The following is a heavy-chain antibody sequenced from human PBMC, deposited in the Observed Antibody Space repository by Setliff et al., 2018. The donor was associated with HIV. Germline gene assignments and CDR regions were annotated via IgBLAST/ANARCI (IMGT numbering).Heavy chain of an antibody. Sequence: ASVKVSCKASGYNFFSYGISWVRQAPGQGLEWMGWISTFDGNTDYAQNVQDRVTMTTDTSTSTVYMELRSLRSDDTAVYYCARVPGGYGDNPIGYWGQGTLVTVSS. V-gene: IGHV1-18*01. J-gene: IGHJ4*02. CDR3: ARVPGGYGDNPIGY. CDR2: ISTFDGNT. CDR1: GYNFFSYG. D-gene: IGHD4-17*01.